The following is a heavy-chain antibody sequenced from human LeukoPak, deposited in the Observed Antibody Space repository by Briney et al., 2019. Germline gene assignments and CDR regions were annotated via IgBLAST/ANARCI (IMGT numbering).Heavy chain of an antibody. CDR3: ARTASTVTTAIDY. V-gene: IGHV4-59*01. CDR1: VGSIRGYY. CDR2: IDYSGST. Sequence: PSETLSLTCTVPVGSIRGYYWSWIRQPPGKGLEWIGYIDYSGSTNYNPSLKSRVAISVDTSKNQFSLRLRYVTAADTAVFYCARTASTVTTAIDYWGQGTLVTVSS. D-gene: IGHD4-17*01. J-gene: IGHJ4*02.